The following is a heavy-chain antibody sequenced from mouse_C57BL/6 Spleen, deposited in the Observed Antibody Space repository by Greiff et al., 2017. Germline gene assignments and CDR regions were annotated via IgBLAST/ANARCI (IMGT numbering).Heavy chain of an antibody. J-gene: IGHJ2*01. CDR3: ARGLLGGY. Sequence: QVHVKQPGAELVRPGSSVKLSCKASGYTFTSYWMDWVKQRPGQGLEWIGNIYPSDSETHYNQKFKDKATLTVDKSSSTAYMQLSSLTSEDSAVYYCARGLLGGYWGQGTTLTVSS. V-gene: IGHV1-61*01. CDR1: GYTFTSYW. CDR2: IYPSDSET. D-gene: IGHD2-10*01.